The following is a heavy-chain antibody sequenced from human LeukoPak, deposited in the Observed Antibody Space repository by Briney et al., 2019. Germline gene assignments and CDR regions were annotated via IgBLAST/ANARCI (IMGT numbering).Heavy chain of an antibody. J-gene: IGHJ5*02. Sequence: SETLSLTCTVSGGSISSSSYYWGWIRQPPGKGLEWIGSIYYSGSTYYNPSLKSRVTISVDTSKNQFPLKLSSVTAADTAVYYCASDYYDSSGYYSNWFDPWGQGTLVTVSS. CDR1: GGSISSSSYY. CDR3: ASDYYDSSGYYSNWFDP. D-gene: IGHD3-22*01. V-gene: IGHV4-39*01. CDR2: IYYSGST.